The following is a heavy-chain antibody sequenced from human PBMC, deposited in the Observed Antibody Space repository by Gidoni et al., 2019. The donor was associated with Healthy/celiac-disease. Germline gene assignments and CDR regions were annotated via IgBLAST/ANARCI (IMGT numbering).Heavy chain of an antibody. D-gene: IGHD6-19*01. CDR2: ISGSGGST. CDR1: GFTFSSYA. V-gene: IGHV3-23*01. Sequence: EVQLLESGGGLVQPGGSLRLSCAASGFTFSSYAMSWVRQATGKGLEWVSAISGSGGSTYYADSVKGRFTISRDNSKNTLYLQMNSLRAEDTAVYYCAKSGWYGPYFDYWGQGTLVTVSS. J-gene: IGHJ4*02. CDR3: AKSGWYGPYFDY.